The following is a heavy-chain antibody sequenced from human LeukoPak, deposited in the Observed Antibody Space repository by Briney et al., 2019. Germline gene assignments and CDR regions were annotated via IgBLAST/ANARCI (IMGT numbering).Heavy chain of an antibody. CDR1: GFTFSSYA. J-gene: IGHJ6*02. CDR3: ARTGCSSTSCPIRYYYYYYGMDV. D-gene: IGHD2-2*01. Sequence: RAGGSLRLSCAASGFTFSSYAMSWVRQPPGKGLEWIGEIIHSGSTNYNPSLKSRVTISVDTSKNQFSLKLSSVTAADTAVYYCARTGCSSTSCPIRYYYYYYGMDVWGQGTTVTVSS. V-gene: IGHV4-34*12. CDR2: IIHSGST.